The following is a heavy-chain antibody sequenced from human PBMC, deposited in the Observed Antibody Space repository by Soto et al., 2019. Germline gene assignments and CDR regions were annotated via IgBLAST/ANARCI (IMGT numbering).Heavy chain of an antibody. J-gene: IGHJ4*02. CDR1: GFAFNNYG. V-gene: IGHV3-21*01. CDR3: AREDSIIIPAVSEF. Sequence: PGGSLRLSCTVSGFAFNNYGINWVRQAPGKGLEWVSSISKSDYTYYSDSVKGRFAISRDNAKSSVSLQMNTLRVEDTAVYYCAREDSIIIPAVSEFWGQGALVTVSS. CDR2: ISKSDYT. D-gene: IGHD2-2*01.